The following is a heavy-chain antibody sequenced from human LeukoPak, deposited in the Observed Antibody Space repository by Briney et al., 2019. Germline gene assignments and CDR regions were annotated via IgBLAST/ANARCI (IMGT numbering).Heavy chain of an antibody. J-gene: IGHJ4*02. CDR2: IYYSGST. D-gene: IGHD3-22*01. CDR3: ARNWYYYDSSGYYYFDY. CDR1: GGSISSYY. Sequence: SETLSLTCTVSGGSISSYYWSWIRQPPGKGLEWIGYIYYSGSTNYNPSLKSRVTISVDTSKNQFSLKLSSVTAAGTAVYYCARNWYYYDSSGYYYFDYWGQGTLVTVSS. V-gene: IGHV4-59*08.